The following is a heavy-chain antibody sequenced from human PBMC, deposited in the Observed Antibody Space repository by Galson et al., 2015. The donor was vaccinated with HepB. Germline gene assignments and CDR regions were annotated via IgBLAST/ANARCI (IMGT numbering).Heavy chain of an antibody. CDR1: GGSISSSCYY. D-gene: IGHD1-26*01. J-gene: IGHJ4*02. V-gene: IGHV4-39*01. CDR3: ARQGWGVGGDY. Sequence: SETLSLTCTVSGGSISSSCYYWGWIRQPPGKGLEWIGSIYYSGSTYYNPSLKSRVTISVDTSKNQFSLKLSSVTAADTAVYYCARQGWGVGGDYWGQGTLVTVSS. CDR2: IYYSGST.